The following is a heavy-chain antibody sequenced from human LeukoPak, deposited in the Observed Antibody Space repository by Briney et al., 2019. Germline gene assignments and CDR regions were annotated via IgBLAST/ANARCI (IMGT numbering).Heavy chain of an antibody. CDR2: IKQDGSEK. V-gene: IGHV3-7*03. CDR3: AKEAVAGYYYYYMDV. D-gene: IGHD6-19*01. Sequence: GGSLRLSCAASGFTFSSYWMSWVRQAPGKGLEWVANIKQDGSEKYYVDSVKGRFTISRDNAKNSLYLQMNSLRAEDTALYYCAKEAVAGYYYYYMDVWGKGTTVTVSS. CDR1: GFTFSSYW. J-gene: IGHJ6*03.